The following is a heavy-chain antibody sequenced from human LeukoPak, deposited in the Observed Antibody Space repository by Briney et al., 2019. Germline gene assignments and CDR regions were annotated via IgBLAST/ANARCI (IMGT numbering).Heavy chain of an antibody. V-gene: IGHV3-33*01. CDR2: MWFDGSHQ. D-gene: IGHD3-22*01. CDR1: GFTFNTYG. CDR3: ARAGYYDSAGYYRSYYFDF. Sequence: GGSLRLSCAASGFTFNTYGMHWVRQAPGKGLEWVAIMWFDGSHQYYADSVKGRFTISRDTSKGTLYLQMDSLRAEDAAVYYCARAGYYDSAGYYRSYYFDFWGQGTLVTVSS. J-gene: IGHJ4*02.